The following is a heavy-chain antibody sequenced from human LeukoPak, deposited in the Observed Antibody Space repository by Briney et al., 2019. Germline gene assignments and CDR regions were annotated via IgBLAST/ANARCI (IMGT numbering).Heavy chain of an antibody. Sequence: ASVKVSCKASGYTFIGYYIHWVRQAPRQGLEWMGRINSNSGVTNYAQQFQGRVTMTRDTSISTAYMELSRLRSDDTAVYYCARVAHPSSADGSVRVVGDYWGQGTLVTVSS. CDR1: GYTFIGYY. D-gene: IGHD3-22*01. CDR2: INSNSGVT. V-gene: IGHV1-2*06. J-gene: IGHJ4*02. CDR3: ARVAHPSSADGSVRVVGDY.